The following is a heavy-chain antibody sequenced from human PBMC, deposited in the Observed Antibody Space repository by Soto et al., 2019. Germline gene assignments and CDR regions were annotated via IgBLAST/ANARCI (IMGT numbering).Heavy chain of an antibody. CDR1: GFTYSSYG. J-gene: IGHJ4*02. CDR3: AKADTVATIEDGFDY. Sequence: QVQLVESGGGVVQPGRSLRLSCAASGFTYSSYGMHWVRQAPGKGLEWVAVISYDGSNKYYADSVKGRFTISRDNSKNTLYLQMNRLRVEDTAVYYCAKADTVATIEDGFDYWGQGTLVTVSS. V-gene: IGHV3-30*18. CDR2: ISYDGSNK. D-gene: IGHD5-12*01.